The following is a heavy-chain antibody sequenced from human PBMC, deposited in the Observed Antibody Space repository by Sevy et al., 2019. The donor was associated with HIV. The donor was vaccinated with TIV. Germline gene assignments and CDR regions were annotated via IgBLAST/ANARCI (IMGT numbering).Heavy chain of an antibody. CDR1: GFPFGDYT. V-gene: IGHV3-49*03. Sequence: GGSLRLSCTTSGFPFGDYTMTWFRQAPGKGLEWVGSIGSKSYGWTTEYAASVKGRFLVSRDDSKSIAYLQMNSLKTEDTAVYYCSRDFNRLMGVYWGQGTLVTVSS. J-gene: IGHJ4*02. D-gene: IGHD3-16*01. CDR2: IGSKSYGWTT. CDR3: SRDFNRLMGVY.